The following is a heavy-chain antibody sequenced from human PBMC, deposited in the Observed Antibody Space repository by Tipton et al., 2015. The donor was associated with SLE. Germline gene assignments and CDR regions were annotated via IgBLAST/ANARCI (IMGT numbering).Heavy chain of an antibody. D-gene: IGHD2-8*02. CDR2: IYHSGTT. J-gene: IGHJ3*01. CDR1: GGSISDYD. Sequence: GLVKPSETLSLSCTVSGGSISDYDWNWIRQPPGKGLEWIGSIYHSGTTYYNPSLKSRITISVDTSKNHFSMKLTSVTAADTAVYYCARELMGWGRGRAFDLWGHGRKVTVSS. CDR3: ARELMGWGRGRAFDL. V-gene: IGHV4-4*08.